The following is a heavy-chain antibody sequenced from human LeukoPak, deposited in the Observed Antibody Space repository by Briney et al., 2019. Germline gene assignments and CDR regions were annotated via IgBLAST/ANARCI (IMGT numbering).Heavy chain of an antibody. J-gene: IGHJ6*02. CDR3: AKEQAATIPPPYYYYGMDV. CDR1: GFTFSSYG. CDR2: ISYDGSNK. D-gene: IGHD5-12*01. V-gene: IGHV3-30*18. Sequence: GRSLRLSCAASGFTFSSYGMHWVRQAPGKGLEWVAVISYDGSNKYYADSVKGRFTISRDNSKNTLYLQMNSLRAEDTAVYYCAKEQAATIPPPYYYYGMDVWGQGTTVTASS.